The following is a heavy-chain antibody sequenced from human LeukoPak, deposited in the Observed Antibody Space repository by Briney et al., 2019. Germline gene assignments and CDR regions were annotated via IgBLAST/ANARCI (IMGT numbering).Heavy chain of an antibody. CDR3: ARSGGSAGYYYDSSGYQRSFDY. CDR2: INPSGGST. Sequence: ASVKVSCKASGYTFTSYYMHWVRQAPGQGLEWMGIINPSGGSTSYAQKFQGRDTMTRDTSTSTVYMELSSLRSEDTAVYYCARSGGSAGYYYDSSGYQRSFDYWGQGTLVTVSS. J-gene: IGHJ4*02. CDR1: GYTFTSYY. D-gene: IGHD3-22*01. V-gene: IGHV1-46*01.